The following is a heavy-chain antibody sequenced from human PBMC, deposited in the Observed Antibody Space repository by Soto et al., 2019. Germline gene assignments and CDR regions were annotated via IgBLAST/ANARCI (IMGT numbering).Heavy chain of an antibody. J-gene: IGHJ6*02. CDR1: GDNFNSYV. CDR2: IIPILGTT. V-gene: IGHV1-69*01. D-gene: IGHD5-12*01. CDR3: ARSIVPKYNYLYGMDV. Sequence: QAQLVQSGAEVKKPGSSVKVSCKDSGDNFNSYVISWIRQAPGQGPEWMGAIIPILGTTNYAQNFQGKDSITADASTRSADMEVNSLRSEDTAVYYWARSIVPKYNYLYGMDVWGQGTAVSVSS.